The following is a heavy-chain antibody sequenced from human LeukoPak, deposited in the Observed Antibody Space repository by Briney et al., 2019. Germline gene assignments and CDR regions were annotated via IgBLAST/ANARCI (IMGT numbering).Heavy chain of an antibody. CDR3: ARKLTGEAY. Sequence: ASVKVSCKASGYTFVYYFIHWVRQAPGQGLEWMGWINPNNGDTSYTQQFQGRVTMTRDTSLSTAYMELSRLTSGDTAVYFCARKLTGEAYWGQGTLVTVSS. V-gene: IGHV1-2*02. CDR2: INPNNGDT. J-gene: IGHJ4*02. CDR1: GYTFVYYF. D-gene: IGHD3-9*01.